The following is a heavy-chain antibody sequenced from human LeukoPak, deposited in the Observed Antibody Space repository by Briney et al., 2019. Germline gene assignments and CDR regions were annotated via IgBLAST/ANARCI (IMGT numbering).Heavy chain of an antibody. CDR3: ATGDYYDSSGYRDTDAFDI. V-gene: IGHV4-4*02. Sequence: SETLSLTCAVSGGSISSSNWWSWVRQPPGKGLEWIGEIYHSGSTNYNPSLKSRVTISVDKSKNQFSLKLSSMTAADTAVYYCATGDYYDSSGYRDTDAFDIWGQGTMVTVSS. CDR1: GGSISSSNW. J-gene: IGHJ3*02. D-gene: IGHD3-22*01. CDR2: IYHSGST.